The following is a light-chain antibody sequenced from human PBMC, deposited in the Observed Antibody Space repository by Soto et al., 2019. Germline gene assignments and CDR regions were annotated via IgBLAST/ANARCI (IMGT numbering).Light chain of an antibody. CDR3: QSYDSSLSGWL. V-gene: IGLV1-40*01. J-gene: IGLJ3*02. Sequence: QSVLTQPPSVSGAPGQRVTISCTGSSSNIGAGYNVPWYQQVPGTAPKLLIYGDSKRPSGVPDRFSGSKSGTSASLAITGLQAEDEADYYCQSYDSSLSGWLFGGGTKLTVL. CDR2: GDS. CDR1: SSNIGAGYN.